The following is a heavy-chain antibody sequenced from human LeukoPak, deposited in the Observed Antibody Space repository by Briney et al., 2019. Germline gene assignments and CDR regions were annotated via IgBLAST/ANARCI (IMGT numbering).Heavy chain of an antibody. Sequence: PSETLSLTCTVSGYSISSDYYWGWIRQPPGRGLEWIGTIYHSGSTYYNPSLKSRVTISVDTSKNQFSLKLSSVTAADTAVYYCARDRYYYDSSGYLFDYWGQGTLVTVSS. CDR1: GYSISSDYY. V-gene: IGHV4-38-2*02. CDR2: IYHSGST. CDR3: ARDRYYYDSSGYLFDY. J-gene: IGHJ4*02. D-gene: IGHD3-22*01.